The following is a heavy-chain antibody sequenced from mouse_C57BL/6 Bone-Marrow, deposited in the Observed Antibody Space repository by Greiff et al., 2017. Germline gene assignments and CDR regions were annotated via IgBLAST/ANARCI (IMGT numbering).Heavy chain of an antibody. V-gene: IGHV1-54*01. D-gene: IGHD1-1*01. Sequence: QVQLQQSGAELVRPGTSVKVSCKASGYAFTNYLIEWVKQRPGQGLEWIGVINPGSGGTNSNEKFKGKATLTAAKSSSTAYMQLSRLTYENSAVFLRARGKGHYYGSRYVIWDPFAYWGQGTLVTVSA. J-gene: IGHJ3*01. CDR1: GYAFTNYL. CDR2: INPGSGGT. CDR3: ARGKGHYYGSRYVIWDPFAY.